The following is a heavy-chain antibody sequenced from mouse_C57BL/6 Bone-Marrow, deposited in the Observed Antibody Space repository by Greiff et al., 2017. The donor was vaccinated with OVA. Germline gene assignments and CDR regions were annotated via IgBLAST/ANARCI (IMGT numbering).Heavy chain of an antibody. CDR1: GFNIKDYY. CDR3: TGVYDGYHGGY. V-gene: IGHV14-1*01. Sequence: VHVKQSGAELVRPGASVKLSCTASGFNIKDYYMHWVKQRPEQGLEWIGRIDPEYGDTEYAPKFQGKATMTADTSSNTAYLQRSSLTSEATAVYYCTGVYDGYHGGYWGQGTTLTVSS. CDR2: IDPEYGDT. D-gene: IGHD2-3*01. J-gene: IGHJ2*01.